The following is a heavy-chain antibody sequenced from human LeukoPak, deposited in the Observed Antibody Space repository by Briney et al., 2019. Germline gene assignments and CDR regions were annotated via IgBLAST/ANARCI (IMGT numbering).Heavy chain of an antibody. Sequence: ASVTVSCKASGYTFTGYYLHWVRQAPGQGLEWMGWINTNSGGTNYAQKFQGRVTMTRDTSISTAYMVLSRLRSDDTAVYYCARDRVWELLRGYFDSWGQGTRVTVSS. V-gene: IGHV1-2*02. CDR3: ARDRVWELLRGYFDS. CDR2: INTNSGGT. J-gene: IGHJ4*02. CDR1: GYTFTGYY. D-gene: IGHD1-26*01.